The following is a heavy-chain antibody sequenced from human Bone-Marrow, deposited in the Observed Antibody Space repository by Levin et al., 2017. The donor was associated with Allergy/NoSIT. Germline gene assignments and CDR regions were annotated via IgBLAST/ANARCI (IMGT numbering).Heavy chain of an antibody. CDR1: GFSFSSNS. V-gene: IGHV3-21*01. D-gene: IGHD3-10*01. J-gene: IGHJ4*02. CDR2: ISSSSTYM. CDR3: AREEWFGQLPEY. Sequence: GGSLRLSCAASGFSFSSNSMNWDRQPPGKGLEWVSCISSSSTYMYYADSVKGRFIISRDNAKNSVYLQMNSLRAEDTAVYYCAREEWFGQLPEYWGQGTLVTVSS.